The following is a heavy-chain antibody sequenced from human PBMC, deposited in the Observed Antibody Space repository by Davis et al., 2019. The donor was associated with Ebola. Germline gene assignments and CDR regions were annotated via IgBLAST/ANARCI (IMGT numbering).Heavy chain of an antibody. D-gene: IGHD3-9*01. CDR2: ISSSSSYI. Sequence: GESLKISCAASGFTFSSYSMNWVRQAPGKGLEWVSSISSSSSYIYYADSVKGRFTISRDNAKNSLYLQMNSLRAEDTAVYYCARDLVGFDPPRYYYYMDVWGKGTTVTVSS. V-gene: IGHV3-21*01. J-gene: IGHJ6*03. CDR3: ARDLVGFDPPRYYYYMDV. CDR1: GFTFSSYS.